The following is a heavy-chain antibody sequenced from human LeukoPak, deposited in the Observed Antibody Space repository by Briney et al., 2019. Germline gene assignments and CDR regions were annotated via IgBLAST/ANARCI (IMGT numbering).Heavy chain of an antibody. V-gene: IGHV1-8*02. CDR3: ERPRAYYGSGIPGELDP. CDR1: GYTFTSFD. Sequence: ASVKVSFKTSGYTFTSFDINWVRRASGQGLEWMGWMDPKTGNTGYAQKFQGRVTMTRDTSISTAYMELNTLRSEDTAVYYCERPRAYYGSGIPGELDPWGQGTLVTVSS. D-gene: IGHD3-10*01. J-gene: IGHJ5*02. CDR2: MDPKTGNT.